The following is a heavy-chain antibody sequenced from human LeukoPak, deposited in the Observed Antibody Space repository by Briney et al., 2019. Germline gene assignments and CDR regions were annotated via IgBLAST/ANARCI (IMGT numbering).Heavy chain of an antibody. D-gene: IGHD1-26*01. Sequence: GGSLRLSCAASGFTFSSHGMHWVRQAPGKGLEWVAFIRYDGGTEYYADSVKGRFTISRDNSDNTLYLQMNSLRAEDTAVYYCAKDAGSYKPYYYYMDVWGKGTTVTISS. CDR1: GFTFSSHG. CDR2: IRYDGGTE. J-gene: IGHJ6*03. V-gene: IGHV3-30*02. CDR3: AKDAGSYKPYYYYMDV.